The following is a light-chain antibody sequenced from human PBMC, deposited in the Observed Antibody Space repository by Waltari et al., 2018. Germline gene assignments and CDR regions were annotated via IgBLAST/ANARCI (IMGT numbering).Light chain of an antibody. Sequence: SYVLTQPPSVSVAPGQTPSITCAGNNIGSERVNWYQQTPGQAPVLVVYDDSDRPSGIPERFFGSNSGNTATLTISRVEAGDEADYYCQVWNSGSTHMVFGGGTKLTVL. CDR1: NIGSER. V-gene: IGLV3-21*02. CDR2: DDS. J-gene: IGLJ2*01. CDR3: QVWNSGSTHMV.